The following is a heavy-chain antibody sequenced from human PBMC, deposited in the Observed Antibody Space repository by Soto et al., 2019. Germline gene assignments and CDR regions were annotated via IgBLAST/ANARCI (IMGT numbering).Heavy chain of an antibody. Sequence: EVQLLESGGGLGQPGGSLRLSCAGAGFTFSRFAMRWVRQVPGKGLEWVSAISGSGQTTYYADSVKGRFTVSRDNSNNTLYLRMNSLRAEDTAVYYCAKDQRKPAIFGVVTLSWGRGTLVTVSS. J-gene: IGHJ5*02. CDR2: ISGSGQTT. D-gene: IGHD3-3*01. CDR3: AKDQRKPAIFGVVTLS. CDR1: GFTFSRFA. V-gene: IGHV3-23*01.